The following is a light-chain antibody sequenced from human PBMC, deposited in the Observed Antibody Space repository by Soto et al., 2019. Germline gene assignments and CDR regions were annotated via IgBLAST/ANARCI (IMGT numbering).Light chain of an antibody. V-gene: IGKV1-39*01. CDR3: QQSYSTPHT. J-gene: IGKJ2*01. CDR1: QNINRF. Sequence: DIQMTQSPSSLSASVGDKVTVTCRANQNINRFLQWYQQKAGTAPKLLMYAASSLQSGVPSRFSGSRYGTDVTLTIRSLHPEDCATYYCQQSYSTPHTFGQGTKLDI. CDR2: AAS.